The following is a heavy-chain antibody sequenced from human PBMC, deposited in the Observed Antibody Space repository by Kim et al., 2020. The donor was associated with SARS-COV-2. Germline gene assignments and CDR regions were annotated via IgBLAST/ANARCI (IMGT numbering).Heavy chain of an antibody. Sequence: SVKVSCKASGGTFSSYTISWVRQAPGQGLEWMGRIIPILGIANYAQKFQGRVTITADKSTSTAYMELSSLRSEDTAVYYCANSPLPYGSGSYYPPLRLYYYGMDVWGQGTTVTVSS. D-gene: IGHD3-10*01. J-gene: IGHJ6*02. V-gene: IGHV1-69*02. CDR3: ANSPLPYGSGSYYPPLRLYYYGMDV. CDR1: GGTFSSYT. CDR2: IIPILGIA.